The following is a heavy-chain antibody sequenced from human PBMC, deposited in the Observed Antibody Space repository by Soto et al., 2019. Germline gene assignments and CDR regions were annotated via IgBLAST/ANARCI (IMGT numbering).Heavy chain of an antibody. V-gene: IGHV1-2*02. CDR3: AKSTHRLAYYYASSGYESLRFYP. J-gene: IGHJ5*02. Sequence: ASVKVSCKASGYTFTGYYMHWVRQAPGQGXEWMGWINPNSGGTNYAQKFQGRVTMTRDTSISTAYMELSRLRSDDTAVYYCAKSTHRLAYYYASSGYESLRFYPWGQGTRFSVSS. CDR1: GYTFTGYY. CDR2: INPNSGGT. D-gene: IGHD3-22*01.